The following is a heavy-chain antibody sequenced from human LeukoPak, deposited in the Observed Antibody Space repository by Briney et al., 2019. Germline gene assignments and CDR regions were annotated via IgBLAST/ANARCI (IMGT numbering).Heavy chain of an antibody. J-gene: IGHJ6*02. D-gene: IGHD2-2*01. CDR3: ARWVGGPAGINYYGTDV. V-gene: IGHV1-46*01. CDR1: GYTFTSYD. CDR2: INPSGGGT. Sequence: ASVKVSCKAPGYTFTSYDMQWVRQAPGQGFEWLGMINPSGGGTNYAQKFQGRVTMTRDTSTSTVYLELSSLRSEDTAVYYCARWVGGPAGINYYGTDVWGQGTTVTVSS.